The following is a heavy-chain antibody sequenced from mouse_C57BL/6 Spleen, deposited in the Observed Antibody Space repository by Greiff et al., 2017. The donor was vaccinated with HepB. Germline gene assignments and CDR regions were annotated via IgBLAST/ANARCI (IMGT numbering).Heavy chain of an antibody. Sequence: VQLQQPGAELVRPGSSVKLSCKASGYTFTSYWMDWVKQRPGQGLEWIGNIYPSDSETHYNQKFKDKATLTVDKSSITAYMQLSSLTSEDSAVYYCARDGSSSFDVWGTGTTVTVSS. J-gene: IGHJ1*03. V-gene: IGHV1-61*01. CDR3: ARDGSSSFDV. D-gene: IGHD1-1*01. CDR2: IYPSDSET. CDR1: GYTFTSYW.